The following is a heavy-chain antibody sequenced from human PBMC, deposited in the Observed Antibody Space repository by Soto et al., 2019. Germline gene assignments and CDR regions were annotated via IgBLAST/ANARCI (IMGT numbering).Heavy chain of an antibody. D-gene: IGHD1-26*01. CDR3: AKDQIWEVPHFFDY. J-gene: IGHJ4*02. V-gene: IGHV3-23*01. CDR2: ISNSGGNT. Sequence: GGSLRLSCAASGFTFNNYAMSWVRQAPGKGPEWVSTISNSGGNTYYADSVKGRFTISRDISTETLYLQMGSLRAEDTAVYYCAKDQIWEVPHFFDYWGQGTLVTVSS. CDR1: GFTFNNYA.